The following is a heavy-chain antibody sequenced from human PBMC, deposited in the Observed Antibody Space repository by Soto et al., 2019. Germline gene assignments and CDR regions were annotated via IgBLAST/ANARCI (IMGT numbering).Heavy chain of an antibody. V-gene: IGHV5-10-1*01. D-gene: IGHD2-15*01. CDR1: GYSFTSYW. J-gene: IGHJ6*02. CDR3: ARHHNSIAVVAGLGMDV. Sequence: GESLKISCKGSGYSFTSYWIIWVRQMPGKGLEWMGRIDPSDSYTNYSPSFQGHVTISADQYISTAYLKRSSLTASDTDMYYWARHHNSIAVVAGLGMDVWGQATKVTVSS. CDR2: IDPSDSYT.